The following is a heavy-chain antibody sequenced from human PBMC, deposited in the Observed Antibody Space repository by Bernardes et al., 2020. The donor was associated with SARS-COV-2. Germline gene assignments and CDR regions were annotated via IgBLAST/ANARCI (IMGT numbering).Heavy chain of an antibody. CDR3: ARDSGPYYYDSSGYWTHFDY. CDR2: INSDGSST. V-gene: IGHV3-74*01. Sequence: SLRLSCAASGFTFSSYWMHWVRQAPGKGLVWVSRINSDGSSTSYEDSVKGRFTISRDNAKNTLYLQMNSLRAEDTALYYCARDSGPYYYDSSGYWTHFDYWGQGTLVTVSS. D-gene: IGHD3-22*01. CDR1: GFTFSSYW. J-gene: IGHJ4*02.